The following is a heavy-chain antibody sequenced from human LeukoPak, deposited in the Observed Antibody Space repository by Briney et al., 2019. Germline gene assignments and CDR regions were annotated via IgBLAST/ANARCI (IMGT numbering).Heavy chain of an antibody. CDR2: IWYDGSNK. V-gene: IGHV3-33*01. D-gene: IGHD6-19*01. Sequence: PGRSLRLSCAASGSTFSSYGMHWVRQAPGKGLEWVAVIWYDGSNKYYADSVKGRFTISRDNSKNTLYLQMNSLRAEDTAVYYCARDGIAVAGTGWFDPWGQGTLVTVSS. CDR3: ARDGIAVAGTGWFDP. J-gene: IGHJ5*02. CDR1: GSTFSSYG.